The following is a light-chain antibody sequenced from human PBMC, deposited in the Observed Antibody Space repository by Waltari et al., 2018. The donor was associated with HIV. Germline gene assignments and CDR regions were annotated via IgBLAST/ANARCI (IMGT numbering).Light chain of an antibody. J-gene: IGLJ3*02. CDR2: SDN. CDR3: AAWDDSLNGPL. Sequence: QSVLTQPPSASGTLGLRVTLSCSGRSSNFGRHAVNWYQQVPGTAPKLLIYSDNQRPSGVPDRFSGSKSGTSASLAISGLQSEDEANYYCAAWDDSLNGPLFGGGTKLTVL. CDR1: SSNFGRHA. V-gene: IGLV1-44*01.